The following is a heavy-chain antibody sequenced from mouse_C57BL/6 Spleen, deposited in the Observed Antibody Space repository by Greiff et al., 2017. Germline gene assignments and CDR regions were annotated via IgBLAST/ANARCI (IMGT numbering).Heavy chain of an antibody. D-gene: IGHD2-4*01. Sequence: EVKLQESGPGLVKPSQSLSLTCSVTGYSITSGYYWNWIRQFPGNKLEWMGYISYDGSNNYNPSLKNRISITRDTSKNQFFLKLNSVTTEDTATYYCARVVIYYDYGGYFDVWGTGTTVTVSS. J-gene: IGHJ1*03. CDR2: ISYDGSN. CDR3: ARVVIYYDYGGYFDV. V-gene: IGHV3-6*01. CDR1: GYSITSGYY.